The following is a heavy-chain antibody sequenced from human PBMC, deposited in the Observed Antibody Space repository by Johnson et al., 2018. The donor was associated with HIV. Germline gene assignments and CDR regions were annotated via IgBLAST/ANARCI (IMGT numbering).Heavy chain of an antibody. Sequence: VQLVESGGNLVQPGGSLRLSCAASGFTFNNAWMSWVRQAPGKGLEWVGRIKSKTDGGTTDYAAPVKGRFTISRDNAKNSLYLQMNSLRAEDTALYYCAREGGSYKDDAFDIWGQGTVVTVSS. CDR1: GFTFNNAW. V-gene: IGHV3-15*05. CDR3: AREGGSYKDDAFDI. CDR2: IKSKTDGGTT. J-gene: IGHJ3*02. D-gene: IGHD1-26*01.